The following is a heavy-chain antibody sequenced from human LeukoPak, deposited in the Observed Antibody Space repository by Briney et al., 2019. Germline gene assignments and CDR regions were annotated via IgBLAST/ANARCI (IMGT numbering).Heavy chain of an antibody. V-gene: IGHV1-2*02. CDR3: AREGNNNWSDY. CDR2: ISPNSGGT. D-gene: IGHD1-1*01. J-gene: IGHJ4*02. Sequence: VGSVKVSCKTSGYTFTDYYIYWVRQAPGQGHEWVGWISPNSGGTNYAQKFQGRVTMTRDTSISTAYMELNRLRSDDTAVYYCAREGNNNWSDYWGQGTLVTVSS. CDR1: GYTFTDYY.